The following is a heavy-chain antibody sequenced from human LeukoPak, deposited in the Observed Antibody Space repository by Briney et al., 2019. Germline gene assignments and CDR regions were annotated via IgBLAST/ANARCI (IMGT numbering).Heavy chain of an antibody. J-gene: IGHJ4*02. V-gene: IGHV3-7*04. D-gene: IGHD5-24*01. CDR1: GFTFRSYW. Sequence: GGSLRLSCAASGFTFRSYWMSWVRQAPGKGLEWVVNIKQDGSEKYYVDSVKGRFTISRDNAKNSLYLQMNSLRVEDTAVYYCARVEYYFNYWGQGTLVIVSS. CDR2: IKQDGSEK. CDR3: ARVEYYFNY.